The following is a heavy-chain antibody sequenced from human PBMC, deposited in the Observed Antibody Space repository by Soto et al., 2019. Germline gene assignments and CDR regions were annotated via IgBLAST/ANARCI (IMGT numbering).Heavy chain of an antibody. D-gene: IGHD3-10*01. V-gene: IGHV1-58*01. Sequence: WASVKVSCKASGFTFTSSAVQWVRQARGQRLEWIGWIVVGSGNTNYAQKFQERVTITRDMSTSTAYMELSSLRSEDTAVYYCAAASVNYYGSGTDIWGQGTMVTVSS. CDR3: AAASVNYYGSGTDI. CDR2: IVVGSGNT. CDR1: GFTFTSSA. J-gene: IGHJ3*02.